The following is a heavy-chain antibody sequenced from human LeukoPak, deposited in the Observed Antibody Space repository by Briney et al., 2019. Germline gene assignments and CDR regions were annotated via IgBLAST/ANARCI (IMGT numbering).Heavy chain of an antibody. Sequence: GGSLRLSCAASGFTFSSYSMNWVRQAPGKGLEWVSLIYSGGGTYSADSVKGRFTISRDISKNTLSLQMNSLRVEDTAIYYCAKDVRRCNGGCTWGQGTLVTVSS. V-gene: IGHV3-53*01. CDR2: IYSGGGT. CDR3: AKDVRRCNGGCT. J-gene: IGHJ5*02. CDR1: GFTFSSYS. D-gene: IGHD2-15*01.